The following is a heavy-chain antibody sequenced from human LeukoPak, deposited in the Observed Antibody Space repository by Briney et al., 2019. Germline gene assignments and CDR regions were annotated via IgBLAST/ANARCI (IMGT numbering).Heavy chain of an antibody. CDR3: ARAPDFDSFDY. V-gene: IGHV3-7*01. CDR1: GFTFSSYW. Sequence: TGGSLRLSCAASGFTFSSYWMSWVRQAPGEGLEWVANIKQDGSEKYYVDSVKGRFTISRDNAKNSLYLQMNSLRAEDTAVYYCARAPDFDSFDYWGQGTLVTVSS. CDR2: IKQDGSEK. D-gene: IGHD2-2*01. J-gene: IGHJ4*02.